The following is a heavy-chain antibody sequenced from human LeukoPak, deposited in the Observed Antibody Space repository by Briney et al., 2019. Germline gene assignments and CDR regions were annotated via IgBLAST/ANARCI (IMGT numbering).Heavy chain of an antibody. CDR3: AKDLPQGVGKSPSGYSSSWYYFDY. V-gene: IGHV3-23*01. Sequence: SGGSLRLSCAASGFTFSSYAMSWVRQAPGKGLEWVSAISGSGGSTYYADSVKGRFTISRDNSKNTLYLQMNSLRAEDTAVYYCAKDLPQGVGKSPSGYSSSWYYFDYWGQGTLVTVSS. CDR2: ISGSGGST. D-gene: IGHD6-13*01. J-gene: IGHJ4*02. CDR1: GFTFSSYA.